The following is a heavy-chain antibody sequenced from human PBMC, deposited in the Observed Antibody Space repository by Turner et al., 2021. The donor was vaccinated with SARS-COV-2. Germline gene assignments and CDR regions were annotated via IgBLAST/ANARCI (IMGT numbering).Heavy chain of an antibody. Sequence: EVQLLESGGGLVQPGGSLRLSCAASGITSTSYSMSWVRQAPGKGLGWGSSISGRGVTTYYADSVKGRFTISRDSFNNMVYLQMNSLRADDMAVYYCAKGGWGAFDYWGQGILVIVSS. D-gene: IGHD3-16*01. V-gene: IGHV3-23*01. CDR2: ISGRGVTT. CDR1: GITSTSYS. CDR3: AKGGWGAFDY. J-gene: IGHJ4*02.